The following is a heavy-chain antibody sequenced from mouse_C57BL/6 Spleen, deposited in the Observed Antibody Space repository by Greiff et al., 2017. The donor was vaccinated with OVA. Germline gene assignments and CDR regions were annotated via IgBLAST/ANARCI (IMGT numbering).Heavy chain of an antibody. CDR2: LNHNGSST. J-gene: IGHJ2*01. V-gene: IGHV5-16*01. D-gene: IGHD2-4*01. Sequence: EVMLVESEGGLVQPGSSMKLSCTASGFTFSDYYMAWVSQVPEKGLEWVANLNHNGSSTYYPASLKSSFLISRDNAKNILYLQMSSLKSEDTATYYWARGGYYYDVLDYWGQGATLTVSS. CDR3: ARGGYYYDVLDY. CDR1: GFTFSDYY.